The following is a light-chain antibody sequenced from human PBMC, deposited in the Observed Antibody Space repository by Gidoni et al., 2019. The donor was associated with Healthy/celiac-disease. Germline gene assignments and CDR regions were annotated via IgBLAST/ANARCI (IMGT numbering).Light chain of an antibody. Sequence: QSVLTKPPSVSAAPGQKVTISCSGSSSNIGNNYVSWYQQLPGTAPKLLLYDNNKRPSGIPDRFSGSKSGTSATLGITGLQTGDEADYYCGTWDSSLSAVVFGGGTKLTVL. CDR2: DNN. V-gene: IGLV1-51*01. CDR1: SSNIGNNY. J-gene: IGLJ2*01. CDR3: GTWDSSLSAVV.